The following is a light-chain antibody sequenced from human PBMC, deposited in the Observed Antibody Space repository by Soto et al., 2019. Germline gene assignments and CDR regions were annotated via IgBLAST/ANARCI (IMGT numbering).Light chain of an antibody. CDR1: QSISSW. CDR2: DAS. CDR3: QQYNSYWT. Sequence: DIQMTQSPSTLSASVGDRVTITCRASQSISSWLAWYQQKPGIAPKLLIYDASSLESGVSSRFSGSGSGTEFTLTISSLQPDDFATYYCQQYNSYWTFGQGTKVDIK. J-gene: IGKJ1*01. V-gene: IGKV1-5*01.